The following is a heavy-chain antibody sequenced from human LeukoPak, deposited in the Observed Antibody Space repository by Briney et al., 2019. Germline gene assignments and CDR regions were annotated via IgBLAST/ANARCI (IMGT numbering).Heavy chain of an antibody. V-gene: IGHV3-21*01. CDR3: ARDFIMVRGVIIL. CDR1: GFTFSSYS. CDR2: ISSSSSYI. D-gene: IGHD3-10*01. J-gene: IGHJ4*02. Sequence: GGSLRLSCAASGFTFSSYSMNWVRQAPGKGLEWVSFISSSSSYIYYADSVKGRFTISRDNAKNSLYLQMGSLRVEDTAVYYCARDFIMVRGVIILWGQRTLVTVSS.